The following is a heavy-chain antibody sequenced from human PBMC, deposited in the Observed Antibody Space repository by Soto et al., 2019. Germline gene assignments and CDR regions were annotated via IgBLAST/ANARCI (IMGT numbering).Heavy chain of an antibody. V-gene: IGHV1-3*05. Sequence: QVQLVQSGAEEKKPGASVKVSCKAPGYTFTSYAMDWVRQAPGQRLEWMGWINAGNGNTKYSQKFQGRVTITRDTSARPAYMELSSLRSADTAVYYCARDSRINFDYWGQGTLVTVSS. D-gene: IGHD2-15*01. CDR2: INAGNGNT. CDR1: GYTFTSYA. CDR3: ARDSRINFDY. J-gene: IGHJ4*02.